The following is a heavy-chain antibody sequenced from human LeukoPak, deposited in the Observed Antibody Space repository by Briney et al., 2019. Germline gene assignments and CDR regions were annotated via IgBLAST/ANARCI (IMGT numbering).Heavy chain of an antibody. CDR2: INPNSGGT. V-gene: IGHV1-2*02. D-gene: IGHD4-17*01. Sequence: ASVTVSCKASGYSFIFYYIHWVRQAPGQGLELMGWINPNSGGTNYEQKFLGRATMTRDTSISTAYMELSRLRSDDTAVYYCATLYGDYVTSDYWGQGTLVTVSS. CDR3: ATLYGDYVTSDY. CDR1: GYSFIFYY. J-gene: IGHJ4*02.